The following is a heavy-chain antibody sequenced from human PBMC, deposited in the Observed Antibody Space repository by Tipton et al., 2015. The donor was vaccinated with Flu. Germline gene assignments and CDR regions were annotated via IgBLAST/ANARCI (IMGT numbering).Heavy chain of an antibody. CDR1: GGSISTTIYY. J-gene: IGHJ6*02. CDR3: ARIIGNGNYDYAVDV. D-gene: IGHD1-20*01. Sequence: TLSLTCTVSGGSISTTIYYWGWVRQAPGKGLEWISYIGSNGDTIYYADSVRGRFTTSRDNAKNSLYLQMDSLRADDTALYYCARIIGNGNYDYAVDVWGQGTAVTVS. V-gene: IGHV3-48*03. CDR2: IGSNGDTI.